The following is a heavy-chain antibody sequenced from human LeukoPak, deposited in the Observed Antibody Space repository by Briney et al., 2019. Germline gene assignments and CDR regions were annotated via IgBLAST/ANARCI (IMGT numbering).Heavy chain of an antibody. CDR1: GGSINSGYYY. CDR3: ARGWGYGSGRGLFDY. D-gene: IGHD3-10*01. V-gene: IGHV4-30-4*08. CDR2: IYYTGST. J-gene: IGHJ4*02. Sequence: SETLSLTCTLSGGSINSGYYYWTWIRQPPGKGLEWLGYIYYTGSTYYNPSLKSRVTISVDTSKNQFSLKLSSVTAADTAVYYCARGWGYGSGRGLFDYWGQGTLVTVSS.